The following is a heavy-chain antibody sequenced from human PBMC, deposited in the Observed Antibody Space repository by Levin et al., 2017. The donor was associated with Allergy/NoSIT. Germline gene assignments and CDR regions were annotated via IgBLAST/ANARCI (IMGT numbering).Heavy chain of an antibody. D-gene: IGHD1-14*01. Sequence: TSQTLSLTCTVSGISISQYYWTWVRQPPGKGLEWIAYVYYTGTTKYNPSLRSRVTMSADTSKNQFSLNLSSMTAADTAVYYCARYESRKTDAFDVWGQGTMVTVSS. CDR2: VYYTGTT. CDR1: GISISQYY. CDR3: ARYESRKTDAFDV. J-gene: IGHJ3*01. V-gene: IGHV4-59*01.